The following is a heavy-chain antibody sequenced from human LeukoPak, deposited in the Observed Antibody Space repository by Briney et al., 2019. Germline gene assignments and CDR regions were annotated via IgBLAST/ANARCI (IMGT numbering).Heavy chain of an antibody. CDR1: GYSFTSYW. CDR3: ARHVGYSSSWVDY. CDR2: IDPSDSYT. Sequence: GESLRTSCKGSGYSFTSYWISWVRQMPGKGLEWMGRIDPSDSYTNYSPSFQGHVTISADKSISTAYLQWSSLKASDTAMYYWARHVGYSSSWVDYWGQGTLVTVSS. V-gene: IGHV5-10-1*01. J-gene: IGHJ4*02. D-gene: IGHD6-13*01.